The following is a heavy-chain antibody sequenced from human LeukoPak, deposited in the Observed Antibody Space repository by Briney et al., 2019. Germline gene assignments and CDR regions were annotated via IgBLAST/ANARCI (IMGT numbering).Heavy chain of an antibody. Sequence: SETLSLTCTVSGGSISSSSYYWGWIRQPPGKGLEWIGSIYYSGSTYYNPSLKSRVTISVDTSKNQFSLKLSSVTAADTAVYYCARERSDYYDSSGLEPGWYFDLWGRGTLVTVSS. V-gene: IGHV4-39*07. CDR2: IYYSGST. J-gene: IGHJ2*01. D-gene: IGHD3-22*01. CDR1: GGSISSSSYY. CDR3: ARERSDYYDSSGLEPGWYFDL.